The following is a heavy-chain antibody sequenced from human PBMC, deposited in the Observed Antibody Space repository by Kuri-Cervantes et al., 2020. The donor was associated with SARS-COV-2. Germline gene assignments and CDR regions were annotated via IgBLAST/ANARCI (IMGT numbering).Heavy chain of an antibody. D-gene: IGHD5-18*01. CDR2: INHSGST. CDR3: AVVDTFDSLA. Sequence: ESLKISCAASGFTFSSYSMNWVRQAPGKGLEWIGEINHSGSTNYNPSLKSRVTISVDTSKNQFSLKLSSVTAADTAVYYCAVVDTFDSLAWGQGTLVTVSS. CDR1: GFTFSSYS. J-gene: IGHJ4*02. V-gene: IGHV4-34*08.